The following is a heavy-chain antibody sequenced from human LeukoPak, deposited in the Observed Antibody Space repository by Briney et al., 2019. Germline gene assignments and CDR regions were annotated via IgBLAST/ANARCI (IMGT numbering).Heavy chain of an antibody. J-gene: IGHJ4*02. CDR2: INHSGST. CDR1: GFTFSNFA. CDR3: ARGGYVWGSYRTRGDPFDY. Sequence: GSLRLSCEVSGFTFSNFAMSWIRQPPGKGLEWIGEINHSGSTNYNPSLKSRVTISVDTSKNQFSLKLSSVTAADTAVYYCARGGYVWGSYRTRGDPFDYWGQGTLVTVSS. D-gene: IGHD3-16*02. V-gene: IGHV4-34*01.